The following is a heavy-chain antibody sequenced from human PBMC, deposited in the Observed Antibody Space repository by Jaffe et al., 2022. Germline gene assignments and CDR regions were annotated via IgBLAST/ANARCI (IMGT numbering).Heavy chain of an antibody. CDR2: INPSGGST. CDR3: ARAQRHNSGYDETDYYYYMDV. Sequence: QVQLVQSGAEVKKPGASVKVSCKASGYTFTSYYMHWVRQAPGQGLEWMGIINPSGGSTSYAQKFQGRVTMTRDTSTSTVYMELSSLRSEDTAVYYCARAQRHNSGYDETDYYYYMDVWGKGTTVTVSS. CDR1: GYTFTSYY. J-gene: IGHJ6*03. D-gene: IGHD5-12*01. V-gene: IGHV1-46*03.